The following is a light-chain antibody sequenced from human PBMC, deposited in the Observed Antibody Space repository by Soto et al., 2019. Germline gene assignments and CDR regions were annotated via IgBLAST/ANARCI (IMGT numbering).Light chain of an antibody. CDR3: SSYAGSLTWV. J-gene: IGLJ3*02. Sequence: QSVLTQPPSVSAAPGQKVTISCSGSSSNIGNNYVSWYQQFPGTAPKLLIHDNNKRPSGVSDRFSGSKSDNRASLTISGLQAEDEADYYCSSYAGSLTWVFGGGTKLTVL. CDR2: DNN. V-gene: IGLV1-51*01. CDR1: SSNIGNNY.